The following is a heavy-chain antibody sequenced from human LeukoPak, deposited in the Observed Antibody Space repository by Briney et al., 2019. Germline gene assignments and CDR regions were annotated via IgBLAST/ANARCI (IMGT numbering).Heavy chain of an antibody. CDR1: GFTFSSYA. D-gene: IGHD4-11*01. CDR3: AVITVTVTSQFDY. V-gene: IGHV3-30*02. CDR2: IRYDGSNK. Sequence: SGGSLRLSCAASGFTFSSYAMSWVRQAPGKGLEWVAFIRYDGSNKYYADSVKGRFTISRDNSKNTLYLQMNSLRAEDTAVYYCAVITVTVTSQFDYWGQGTLVTVSS. J-gene: IGHJ4*02.